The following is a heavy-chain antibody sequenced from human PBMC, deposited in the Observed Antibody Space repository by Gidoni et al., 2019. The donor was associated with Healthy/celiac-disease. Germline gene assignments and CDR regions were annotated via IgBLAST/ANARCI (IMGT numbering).Heavy chain of an antibody. CDR2: TYYRSKWYN. J-gene: IGHJ4*02. V-gene: IGHV6-1*01. CDR1: GDSVSSTSAA. D-gene: IGHD3-10*01. CDR3: ARGVVRGVDRRTFDY. Sequence: QLPLPQSGPGQVKPSQTLSPTCAISGDSVSSTSAAWNWIRQSPARGLEWLGRTYYRSKWYNDYAVSVKSRITISPDTSKNQFSRQLNSVTPEDTAVYYWARGVVRGVDRRTFDYWGQGTLVTVSS.